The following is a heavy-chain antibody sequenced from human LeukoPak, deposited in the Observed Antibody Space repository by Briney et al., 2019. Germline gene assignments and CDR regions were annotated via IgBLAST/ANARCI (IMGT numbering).Heavy chain of an antibody. CDR3: TRDHRHYYDSSGYYYAIYY. CDR1: GFTFGDYA. CDR2: IRSKTYGGTT. D-gene: IGHD3-22*01. V-gene: IGHV3-49*04. Sequence: GGSLRLSCTASGFTFGDYAMSWVRQAPGKGLEWVGFIRSKTYGGTTEYAASVKGRFTVSRDDSKSIAYLQMNSLKTEDTAVYYCTRDHRHYYDSSGYYYAIYYWGQGTLVTVSS. J-gene: IGHJ4*02.